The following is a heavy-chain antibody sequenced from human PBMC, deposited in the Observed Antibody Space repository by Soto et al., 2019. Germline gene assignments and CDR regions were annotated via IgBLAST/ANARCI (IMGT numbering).Heavy chain of an antibody. Sequence: QITLKESGPTLVRPTQTLTLTCTFSGCSLSTSGLGVGWLRQPPGKALEWLALIYWNDDKRYSPSLKARLTITKDTSKNQVVLTMTNMDPVDTATYYCAHRPSGWYLFDYWGQGTLVPVSS. CDR1: GCSLSTSGLG. CDR3: AHRPSGWYLFDY. D-gene: IGHD6-19*01. CDR2: IYWNDDK. J-gene: IGHJ4*02. V-gene: IGHV2-5*01.